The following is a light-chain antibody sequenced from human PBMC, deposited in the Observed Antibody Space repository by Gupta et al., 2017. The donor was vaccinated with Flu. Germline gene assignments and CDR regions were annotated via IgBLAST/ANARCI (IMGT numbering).Light chain of an antibody. Sequence: DVVMTQSPLSLPVTLGQTASISCRSSQSLVYSDGNTVLHWFQQRPGQAPRRLIYLVSHRESGVPDRFIGSGSGTEFTLKISRVEAEDVGIYFCMQGAHWPWAFGQGTKVEI. J-gene: IGKJ1*01. CDR1: QSLVYSDGNTV. V-gene: IGKV2-30*01. CDR2: LVS. CDR3: MQGAHWPWA.